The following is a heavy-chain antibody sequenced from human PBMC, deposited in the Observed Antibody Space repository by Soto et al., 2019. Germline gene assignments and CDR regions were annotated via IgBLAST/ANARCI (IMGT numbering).Heavy chain of an antibody. CDR1: GYTFTSYG. Sequence: QVHLVQSGAEVKKPGASVKVSCKASGYTFTSYGITWVRQAPGQGLEGMGWISAHNGNTDYAQKLQGRVIVTRDTSTSTAYMELRSLTSDDTAVYYCARGRYGDYWGQGALVTVSS. CDR2: ISAHNGNT. J-gene: IGHJ4*02. D-gene: IGHD1-1*01. CDR3: ARGRYGDY. V-gene: IGHV1-18*01.